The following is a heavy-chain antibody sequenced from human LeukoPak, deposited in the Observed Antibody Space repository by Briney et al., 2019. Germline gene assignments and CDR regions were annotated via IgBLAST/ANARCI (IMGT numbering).Heavy chain of an antibody. J-gene: IGHJ3*02. CDR1: NGSVNSFY. CDR2: IYTSGST. Sequence: SETLSLTCSVSNGSVNSFYWSWIRQPAGKGLEWIGRIYTSGSTNYNPSLKSRVTMSVDTSKNQFSLKLSSVTAADTAVYYCAREWLDAFDIWGQGTMVTVSS. V-gene: IGHV4-4*07. D-gene: IGHD5-12*01. CDR3: AREWLDAFDI.